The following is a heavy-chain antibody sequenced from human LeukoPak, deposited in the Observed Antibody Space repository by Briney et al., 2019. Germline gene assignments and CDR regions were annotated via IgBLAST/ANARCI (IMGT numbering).Heavy chain of an antibody. J-gene: IGHJ5*02. CDR1: GGSISSYY. D-gene: IGHD3-16*01. V-gene: IGHV4-59*01. Sequence: PSETLSLTCTVSGGSISSYYWSWIRQPPGKGLEWIGYIYYSGSTNYNPSLKSRVTISVDTSKNQFSLKLSSVTAADTAVYYCARDYGEGWFDPWGRGTLVTVSS. CDR2: IYYSGST. CDR3: ARDYGEGWFDP.